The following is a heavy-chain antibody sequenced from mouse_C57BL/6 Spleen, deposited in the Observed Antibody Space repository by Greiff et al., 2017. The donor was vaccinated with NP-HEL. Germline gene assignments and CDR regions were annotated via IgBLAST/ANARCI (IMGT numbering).Heavy chain of an antibody. V-gene: IGHV1-7*01. CDR3: ARWTTVVEDYFDY. D-gene: IGHD1-1*01. J-gene: IGHJ2*01. CDR1: GYTFTSYW. CDR2: INPSSGYT. Sequence: QVQLKESGAELAKPGASVKLSCKASGYTFTSYWMHWVKQRPGQGLEWIGYINPSSGYTKYNQKFKDKATLTADKSSSTAYMQLSSLTYEDSAVDYCARWTTVVEDYFDYWGQGTTLTVSS.